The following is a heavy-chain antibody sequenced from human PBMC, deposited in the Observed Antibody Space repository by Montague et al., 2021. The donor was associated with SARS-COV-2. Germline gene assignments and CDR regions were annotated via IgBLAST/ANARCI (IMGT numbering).Heavy chain of an antibody. D-gene: IGHD4-17*01. CDR3: ARRRLREDYFDF. CDR2: VYYSGYT. CDR1: GDSVSSSDHY. Sequence: SETLSPTCTVSGDSVSSSDHYWGWIRQPPGRGLEWLGIVYYSGYTYYXPSVKGRVTISIDASKNQFSLKLSSLTATDTAIYHCARRRLREDYFDFWAREPCSPSPQ. J-gene: IGHJ4*02. V-gene: IGHV4-39*01.